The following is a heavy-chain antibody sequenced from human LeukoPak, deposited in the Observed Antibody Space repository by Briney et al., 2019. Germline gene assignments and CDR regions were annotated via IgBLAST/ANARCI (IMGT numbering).Heavy chain of an antibody. CDR3: ASRYGEDYYYGMDV. V-gene: IGHV5-10-1*01. CDR1: GYXFTSYW. Sequence: GESLKISCKGSGYXFTSYWICWVRQMPGKGLEWMGRIDPSDSYTNYSPSFQGHVTISADKSISTAYLQWSSLKASDTAMYYCASRYGEDYYYGMDVWGQGTTVTVSS. J-gene: IGHJ6*02. D-gene: IGHD4-17*01. CDR2: IDPSDSYT.